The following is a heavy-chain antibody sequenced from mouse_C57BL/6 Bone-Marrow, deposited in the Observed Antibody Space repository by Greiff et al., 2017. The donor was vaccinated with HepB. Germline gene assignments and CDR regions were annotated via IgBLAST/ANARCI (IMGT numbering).Heavy chain of an antibody. D-gene: IGHD1-1*01. Sequence: QVQLQQPGAELVMPGASVKLSCKASGYTFTSYWMHWVKQRPGQGLEWIGEIDPSDSYNNYNQKFKGKSTLTVDKSSSTAYMQLSSLTSEDSAVYYCAREGEVVAFYWYFDVWGTGTTVTVSS. CDR2: IDPSDSYN. CDR3: AREGEVVAFYWYFDV. J-gene: IGHJ1*03. V-gene: IGHV1-69*01. CDR1: GYTFTSYW.